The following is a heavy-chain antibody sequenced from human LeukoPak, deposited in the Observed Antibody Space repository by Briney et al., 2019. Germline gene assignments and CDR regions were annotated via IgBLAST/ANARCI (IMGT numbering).Heavy chain of an antibody. D-gene: IGHD6-19*01. CDR2: ISAYNGNT. Sequence: ASVKVSCKASGGTFSSYAISWVRQAPGQGLEWMGWISAYNGNTNYAQKLQGRVTMTTDTSTSTAYMELRSLRSDDTAVYYCASVPYYYYMDVWGKGTTVTVSS. V-gene: IGHV1-18*01. CDR3: ASVPYYYYMDV. CDR1: GGTFSSYA. J-gene: IGHJ6*03.